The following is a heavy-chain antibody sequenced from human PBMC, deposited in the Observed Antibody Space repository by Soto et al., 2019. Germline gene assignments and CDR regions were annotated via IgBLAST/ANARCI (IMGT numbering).Heavy chain of an antibody. CDR2: INHSGST. CDR3: AILVVPSSIDAFDM. J-gene: IGHJ3*02. Sequence: SQPLSLPCAVYDGYFSGYYWSWIRQPPGKGLEWIGEINHSGSTNYNPSLKSRVTISVDTSKNQFSLKLSSVTAADTAVYYCAILVVPSSIDAFDMWGQGTMVTVSS. CDR1: DGYFSGYY. D-gene: IGHD2-2*01. V-gene: IGHV4-34*01.